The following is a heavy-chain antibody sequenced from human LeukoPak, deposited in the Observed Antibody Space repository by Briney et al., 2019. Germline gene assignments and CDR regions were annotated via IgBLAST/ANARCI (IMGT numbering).Heavy chain of an antibody. J-gene: IGHJ3*02. CDR1: GGSISSGGYY. CDR2: IYYSGST. D-gene: IGHD1-26*01. CDR3: ARDRGRIVGATDAFDI. V-gene: IGHV4-31*03. Sequence: SETLSLTCTVSGGSISSGGYYWSWIRQHPGKGLEWIGYIYYSGSTYYNPSLKSRVTISVGTSKSQFSLKLSSVTAADTAVYYCARDRGRIVGATDAFDIWGQGAMVTVSS.